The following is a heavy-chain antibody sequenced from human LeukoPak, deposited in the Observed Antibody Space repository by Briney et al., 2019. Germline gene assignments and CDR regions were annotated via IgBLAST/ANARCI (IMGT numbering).Heavy chain of an antibody. Sequence: GGSLRLSCAASGFTFSDYYMRWIPQAPGKGLVGVSYISSSSSYTNYADSVKGRFTISRDNAKNSLYLQMNSLRAEDTAVYYCARRYGDYVDYWGQGTLVTVSS. CDR3: ARRYGDYVDY. V-gene: IGHV3-11*03. CDR2: ISSSSSYT. J-gene: IGHJ4*02. CDR1: GFTFSDYY. D-gene: IGHD4-17*01.